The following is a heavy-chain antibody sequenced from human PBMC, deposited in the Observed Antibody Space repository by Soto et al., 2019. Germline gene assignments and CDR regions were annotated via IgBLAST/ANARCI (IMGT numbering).Heavy chain of an antibody. CDR1: GFTFSSYS. CDR2: ISSSSSTI. D-gene: IGHD5-18*01. CDR3: AREDSYGRYGMGV. J-gene: IGHJ6*02. Sequence: EVQLVESGGGLVQPGGSLRLSCAASGFTFSSYSMNWVRQAPGKGLEWVSYISSSSSTIYYADSVKGRFTISRDNAKNSLYLQRNSLRDEDTAVYYCAREDSYGRYGMGVWGQGTTVTVSS. V-gene: IGHV3-48*02.